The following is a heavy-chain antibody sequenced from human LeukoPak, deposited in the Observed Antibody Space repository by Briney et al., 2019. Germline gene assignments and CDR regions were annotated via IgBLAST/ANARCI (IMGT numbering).Heavy chain of an antibody. CDR3: ARGFRGAAYSYYFDY. J-gene: IGHJ4*02. D-gene: IGHD3-10*01. CDR1: GGSISSYY. CDR2: IYYSGST. Sequence: SETLSLTCTVSGGSISSYYWSWIRQPPGKGLEWIGYIYYSGSTNYNPSLKSRVTISVDTSKNQFSLKLSSVTAADTAVYYCARGFRGAAYSYYFDYWGQGTLVTVSS. V-gene: IGHV4-59*01.